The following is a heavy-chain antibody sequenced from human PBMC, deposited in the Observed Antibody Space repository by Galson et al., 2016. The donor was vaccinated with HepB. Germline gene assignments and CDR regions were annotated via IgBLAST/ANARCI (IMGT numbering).Heavy chain of an antibody. V-gene: IGHV5-51*01. CDR2: IYPGDSDT. CDR1: GYIFTNYW. Sequence: QSGAEVKKPGESLKISCKGSGYIFTNYWIGWVRQMPGKGLEWMGLIYPGDSDTRYSPSFEGQVTISADKSITTAYLQWGGLKASDTAMYFCAKGSGQSDALDVWGQGTLVTVSS. CDR3: AKGSGQSDALDV. J-gene: IGHJ3*01. D-gene: IGHD6-19*01.